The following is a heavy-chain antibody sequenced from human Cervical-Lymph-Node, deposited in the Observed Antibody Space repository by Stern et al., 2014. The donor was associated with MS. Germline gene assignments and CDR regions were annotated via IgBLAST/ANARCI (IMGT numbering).Heavy chain of an antibody. CDR3: AREGYSSSYDAFDI. Sequence: QLQLQESGPGLVKPSGTLSLTCAVSGGSISSSNWWSWVRQPPGKGLERIGEIYHSGSTNYNPSLKSRVTISVDKSKNQFSRKRSSVTAADTAVYYCAREGYSSSYDAFDIWGQGTMVTVSS. CDR2: IYHSGST. D-gene: IGHD6-6*01. CDR1: GGSISSSNW. J-gene: IGHJ3*02. V-gene: IGHV4-4*02.